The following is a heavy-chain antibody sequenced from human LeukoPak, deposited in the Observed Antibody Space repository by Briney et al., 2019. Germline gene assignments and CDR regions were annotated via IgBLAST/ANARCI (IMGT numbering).Heavy chain of an antibody. CDR2: IYSGGST. J-gene: IGHJ3*02. D-gene: IGHD1-26*01. Sequence: GGSLRLSCAASGFTVSSNYMSWVRQAPGKGLEWVPVIYSGGSTYYADSVKGRFTISRDNSKNTLYLQMNSLRAEDTAVYYCASLSGSYSKYAFDIWGQGTMVTVSS. CDR3: ASLSGSYSKYAFDI. V-gene: IGHV3-53*01. CDR1: GFTVSSNY.